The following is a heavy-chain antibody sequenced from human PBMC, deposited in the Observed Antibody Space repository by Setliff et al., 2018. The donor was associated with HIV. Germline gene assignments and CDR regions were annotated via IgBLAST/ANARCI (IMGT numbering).Heavy chain of an antibody. CDR3: ARGQPPPGPGLVRGAYSSGSLDY. CDR2: INHSGST. CDR1: GGSSSDYY. V-gene: IGHV4-34*01. D-gene: IGHD3-10*01. J-gene: IGHJ4*02. Sequence: PSETLSLTCAVYGGSSSDYYWSWIRQPPGKGLEWIGEINHSGSTEYNSSLKSRVTISVDASKKQFSLNPTSLTGADTAVYYCARGQPPPGPGLVRGAYSSGSLDYWGQGTPVTVSS.